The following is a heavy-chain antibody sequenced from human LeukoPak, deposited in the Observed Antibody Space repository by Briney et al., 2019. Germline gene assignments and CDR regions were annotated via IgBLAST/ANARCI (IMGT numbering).Heavy chain of an antibody. Sequence: GGSLRLSCAASGFTFSSYAMSWVRQAPGKGLEWVSAISGSGGSTYYADSVKGRFTISRDNSKTTLYLQMNSLRAEDTAVYYCAKARTLVGASDYWGQGTLVTVSS. CDR3: AKARTLVGASDY. D-gene: IGHD1-26*01. J-gene: IGHJ4*02. V-gene: IGHV3-23*01. CDR1: GFTFSSYA. CDR2: ISGSGGST.